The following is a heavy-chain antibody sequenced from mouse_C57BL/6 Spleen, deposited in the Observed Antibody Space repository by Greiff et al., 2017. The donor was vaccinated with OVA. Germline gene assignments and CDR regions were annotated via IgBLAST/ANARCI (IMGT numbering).Heavy chain of an antibody. CDR2: INPSSGYT. CDR3: ARWGDYGSSYDYFDY. CDR1: GYTFTSYT. V-gene: IGHV1-4*01. Sequence: QVHVKQSGAELARPGASVKMSCKASGYTFTSYTMHWVKQRPGQGLEWIGYINPSSGYTKYNQKFKDKATLTADKSSSTAYMQLSSLTSEDSAVYYCARWGDYGSSYDYFDYWGQGTTLTVSS. J-gene: IGHJ2*01. D-gene: IGHD1-1*01.